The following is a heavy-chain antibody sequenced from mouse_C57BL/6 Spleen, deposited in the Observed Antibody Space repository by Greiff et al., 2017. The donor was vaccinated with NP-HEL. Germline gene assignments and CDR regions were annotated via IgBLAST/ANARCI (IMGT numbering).Heavy chain of an antibody. V-gene: IGHV1-69*01. Sequence: QVQLQQSGAELVMPGASVKLSCTASGYTFNCYWMHWVKQRPGQGLEWIGEIDPSDSYTKYNLKFQGKSTLTVVLSSSTAYLQHSSLTSEDTAVYFCARPSDYAMDYWGQGTSVTVSS. D-gene: IGHD6-1*01. CDR1: GYTFNCYW. CDR2: IDPSDSYT. CDR3: ARPSDYAMDY. J-gene: IGHJ4*01.